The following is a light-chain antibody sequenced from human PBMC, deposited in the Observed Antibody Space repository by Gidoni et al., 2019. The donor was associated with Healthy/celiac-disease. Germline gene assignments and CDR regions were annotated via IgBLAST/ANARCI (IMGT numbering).Light chain of an antibody. CDR1: QGISNY. V-gene: IGKV1-27*01. J-gene: IGKJ4*01. Sequence: DIKMTQSPSSLSASVGDRVTITCRASQGISNYLAWYQQKPGKVPKLLIYAASTLQSGVPSRFSGLGSGTDFTLTISSLQPEDVATYYCQKYNSAPPYTFGGXTQVEIK. CDR3: QKYNSAPPYT. CDR2: AAS.